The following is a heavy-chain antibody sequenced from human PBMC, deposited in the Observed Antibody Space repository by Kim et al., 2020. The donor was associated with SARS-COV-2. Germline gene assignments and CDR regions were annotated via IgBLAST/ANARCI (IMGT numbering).Heavy chain of an antibody. CDR2: ISAYNGNT. J-gene: IGHJ5*02. CDR1: GYTFTSYG. CDR3: ARVSGIAAAGTNPTNWFDP. V-gene: IGHV1-18*01. Sequence: ASVKVSCKASGYTFTSYGISWVRQAPGQGLEWMGWISAYNGNTNYAQKLQGRVTMTTDTSTSTAYMELRSLRSDDTAVYYCARVSGIAAAGTNPTNWFDPWGQGTLVTVSS. D-gene: IGHD6-13*01.